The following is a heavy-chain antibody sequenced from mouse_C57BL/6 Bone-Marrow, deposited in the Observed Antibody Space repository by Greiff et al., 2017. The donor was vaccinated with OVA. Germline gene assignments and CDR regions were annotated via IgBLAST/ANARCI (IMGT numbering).Heavy chain of an antibody. D-gene: IGHD2-1*01. CDR3: AKGDYDNLDY. Sequence: VKLVESGPGLVAPSQSLSITCTVSGFSLTSYGVSWVRQPPGKGLEWLGVIWGGGSTNYHSALISRMSISKDNYKSQEIIKLNSEHTDDKATDYCAKGDYDNLDYWGQGTTLTVSS. CDR1: GFSLTSYG. CDR2: IWGGGST. J-gene: IGHJ2*01. V-gene: IGHV2-3*01.